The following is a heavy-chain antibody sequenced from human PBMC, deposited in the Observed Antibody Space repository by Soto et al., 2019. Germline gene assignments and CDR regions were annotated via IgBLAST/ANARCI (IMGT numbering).Heavy chain of an antibody. CDR3: ARDWGYCSGGSCYTGPFDY. V-gene: IGHV3-33*01. D-gene: IGHD2-15*01. Sequence: GGSLRLSCAASGFTFSSYGMHWVRQAPGKGLEWVAVIWYDGSNKYYADSVKGRFTISRDNSKNTLYLQMNSLRAEDTAVYYCARDWGYCSGGSCYTGPFDYWGQGTLVTVSS. J-gene: IGHJ4*02. CDR2: IWYDGSNK. CDR1: GFTFSSYG.